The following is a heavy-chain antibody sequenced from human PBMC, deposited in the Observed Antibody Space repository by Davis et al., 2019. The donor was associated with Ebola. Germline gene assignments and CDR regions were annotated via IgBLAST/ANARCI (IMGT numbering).Heavy chain of an antibody. CDR3: AKGPYGAGSYSDY. CDR2: ISWDSYSI. Sequence: GGSLRLSCAASGFTFDDEAMHWVRQPPGKGLEWVSGISWDSYSIGYADSVKGRFTISRDNAKNSLYLQMNSLRVDDTAFYYCAKGPYGAGSYSDYWGQGTLVTVSS. CDR1: GFTFDDEA. V-gene: IGHV3-9*01. D-gene: IGHD3-10*01. J-gene: IGHJ4*02.